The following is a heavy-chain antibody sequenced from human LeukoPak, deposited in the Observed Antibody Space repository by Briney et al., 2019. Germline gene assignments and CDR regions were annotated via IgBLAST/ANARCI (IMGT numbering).Heavy chain of an antibody. D-gene: IGHD5-18*01. CDR3: ARALDRGYSYGYPFDY. J-gene: IGHJ4*02. Sequence: GASVKVSCRASGGTFSNSAINWVRQAPGQGLEWMGGIIPIFGTTNYAQKFQGRVTITADKSTSTAYMELSSLRSEDTAVYYCARALDRGYSYGYPFDYWGQGTLVTVSS. CDR1: GGTFSNSA. CDR2: IIPIFGTT. V-gene: IGHV1-69*06.